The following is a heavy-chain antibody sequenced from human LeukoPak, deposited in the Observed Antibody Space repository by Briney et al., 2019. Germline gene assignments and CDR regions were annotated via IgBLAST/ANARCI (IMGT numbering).Heavy chain of an antibody. CDR1: GYTLTELS. CDR3: AREGWGGFTDKNYYYYMDV. V-gene: IGHV1-24*01. Sequence: GASVKVSCKVSGYTLTELSMHWVRQAPGKGLEWMGGFDPEDGETIYAQKFQGRVTMTEDTSTDTAYMELSSLRSEDTAVYYCAREGWGGFTDKNYYYYMDVWGKGTTVTVS. D-gene: IGHD5-12*01. J-gene: IGHJ6*03. CDR2: FDPEDGET.